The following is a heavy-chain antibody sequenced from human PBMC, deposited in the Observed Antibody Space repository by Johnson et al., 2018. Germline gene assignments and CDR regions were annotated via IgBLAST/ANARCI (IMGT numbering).Heavy chain of an antibody. J-gene: IGHJ6*02. CDR2: IWYDGGNK. CDR3: AKDLAAAGRGDYYYGMDV. Sequence: QVHLVESGGGVVQPGRSLRLSCAASGFTFSRYGMHWVRQAPGKGLEWVAGIWYDGGNKYYADSVKGRFTISRDNSKKPLYLQMNSLRAEDRAVYYCAKDLAAAGRGDYYYGMDVWGQGTTGTVSS. V-gene: IGHV3-33*06. D-gene: IGHD6-13*01. CDR1: GFTFSRYG.